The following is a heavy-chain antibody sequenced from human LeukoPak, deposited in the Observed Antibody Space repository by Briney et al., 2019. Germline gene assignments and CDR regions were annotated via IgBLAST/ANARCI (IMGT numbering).Heavy chain of an antibody. D-gene: IGHD3-10*01. CDR1: GYSFTTYW. V-gene: IGHV5-51*01. Sequence: GESLKISCKGSGYSFTTYWIVWVRQMPGKGLEWMGIIYPADSDTRYSPSFQGQVTISVDKSISTAYLQWSSLQASDTGIYYCARHGSGSFYKHFDYWGQGTLVTVSS. J-gene: IGHJ4*02. CDR3: ARHGSGSFYKHFDY. CDR2: IYPADSDT.